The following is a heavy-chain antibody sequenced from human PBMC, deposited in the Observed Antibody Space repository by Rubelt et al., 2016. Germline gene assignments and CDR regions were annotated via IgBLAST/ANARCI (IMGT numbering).Heavy chain of an antibody. D-gene: IGHD2-21*02. CDR3: ARNSGTALFY. J-gene: IGHJ4*02. V-gene: IGHV3-30*03. CDR2: ISYDGSNK. Sequence: GKGLEWVAVISYDGSNKYYADSVKGRFTISRDNSKNTLYLQMNSLRAEDMAVYYCARNSGTALFYWGQGTLVTVSS.